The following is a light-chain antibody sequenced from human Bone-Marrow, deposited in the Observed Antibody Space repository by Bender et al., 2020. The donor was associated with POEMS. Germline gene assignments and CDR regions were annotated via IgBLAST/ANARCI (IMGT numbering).Light chain of an antibody. Sequence: QSALIQPPSVSGSPGQSVTISCSGTSSDVGSYDYVSWYQQHPGTVPKPMIYNVNTQPSGVPDRFSGSKSGNTASMTISGLQAEDEADYYCCSYAGSGMIFGGGTKLTVL. V-gene: IGLV2-5*01. CDR1: SSDVGSYDY. CDR3: CSYAGSGMI. CDR2: NVN. J-gene: IGLJ2*01.